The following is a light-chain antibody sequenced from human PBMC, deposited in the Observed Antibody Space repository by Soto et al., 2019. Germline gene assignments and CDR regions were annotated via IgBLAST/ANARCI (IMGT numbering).Light chain of an antibody. Sequence: EIVLTQSPGTLSLSPGERATLSCRASQSVTSSYSAWYQQKPGQAPRLLIYGASSRATGIPDRFSGGGSGTDFTLTISRLEPEDFAVYYCQQYGRSPLTFGGGTKVDIK. V-gene: IGKV3-20*01. J-gene: IGKJ4*01. CDR2: GAS. CDR3: QQYGRSPLT. CDR1: QSVTSSY.